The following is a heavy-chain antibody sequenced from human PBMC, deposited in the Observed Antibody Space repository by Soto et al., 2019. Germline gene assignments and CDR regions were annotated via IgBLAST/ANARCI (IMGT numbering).Heavy chain of an antibody. J-gene: IGHJ4*02. V-gene: IGHV3-74*01. CDR3: VREPWGFSGTWYDY. CDR1: QFSFSSYW. CDR2: INHDGSKT. D-gene: IGHD6-13*01. Sequence: GGSLRLSCAASQFSFSSYWMPWVRQVPGKGPAWVSRINHDGSKTEYADSVKGRFTISRDNTNNTLYLQMNSLRVEDTAMYYCVREPWGFSGTWYDYWGQGTLVTVSS.